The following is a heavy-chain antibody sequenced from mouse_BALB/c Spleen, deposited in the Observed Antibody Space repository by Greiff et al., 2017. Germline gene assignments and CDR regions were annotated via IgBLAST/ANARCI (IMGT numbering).Heavy chain of an antibody. V-gene: IGHV1S29*02. CDR2: IYPYNGGT. J-gene: IGHJ3*01. CDR3: ARGELGRDWFAY. CDR1: GYTFTDYN. Sequence: EVQLQQSGPELVKPGASVKISCKASGYTFTDYNMHWVKQSHGKSLEWIGYIYPYNGGTGYNQKFKSKATSTVDNSSSTAYMELRSLTSEDSAVYYCARGELGRDWFAYWGQGTLVTVSA. D-gene: IGHD4-1*01.